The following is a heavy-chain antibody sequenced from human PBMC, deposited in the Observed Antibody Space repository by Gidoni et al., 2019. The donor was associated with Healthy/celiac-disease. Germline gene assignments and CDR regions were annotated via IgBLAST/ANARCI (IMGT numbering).Heavy chain of an antibody. CDR1: GGSISSGGYS. D-gene: IGHD2-2*02. CDR3: ARQGYCSSTSCYTGSFDY. J-gene: IGHJ4*02. CDR2: IYHSGIT. Sequence: QLQLQESGSGLVKPSQTLSLTCAVSGGSISSGGYSWSWIRQPPWKGLEWICYIYHSGITYYNLSLKSRVTISVDRSKNQFSLKLSSVTAADTAVYYCARQGYCSSTSCYTGSFDYGGQGTLVTVSS. V-gene: IGHV4-30-2*01.